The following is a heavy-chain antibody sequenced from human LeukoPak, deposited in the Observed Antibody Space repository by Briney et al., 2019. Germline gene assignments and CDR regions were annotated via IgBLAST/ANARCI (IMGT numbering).Heavy chain of an antibody. CDR3: TTDQVGYCSSTSCSSGWFDP. J-gene: IGHJ5*02. D-gene: IGHD2-2*01. V-gene: IGHV3-15*01. CDR1: GFTFSNAW. CDR2: IKSKTDGGTT. Sequence: PGGSLRLSCAASGFTFSNAWMSWVRQAPGKGLEWVGRIKSKTDGGTTDYAAPVKGRFTISRDDSKNTLYLQMNSLKTEYTAVYYCTTDQVGYCSSTSCSSGWFDPWGQGTLVTVSS.